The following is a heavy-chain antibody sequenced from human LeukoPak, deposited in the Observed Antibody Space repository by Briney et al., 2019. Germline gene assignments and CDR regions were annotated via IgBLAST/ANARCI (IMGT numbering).Heavy chain of an antibody. J-gene: IGHJ4*02. CDR2: ISAYNGNT. CDR1: GYTFTSYG. D-gene: IGHD5-12*01. V-gene: IGHV1-18*01. Sequence: GASVKVSCKASGYTFTSYGISWVRQAPGQGLEWMGWISAYNGNTNYAQKLQGRVTMTTDTSTTTAYMELRSLRSDDTAVYYCARAAPTPVATIDLGLDYWGQGTLVTVSS. CDR3: ARAAPTPVATIDLGLDY.